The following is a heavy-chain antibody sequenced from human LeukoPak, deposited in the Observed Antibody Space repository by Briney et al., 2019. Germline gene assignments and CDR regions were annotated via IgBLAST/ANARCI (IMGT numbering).Heavy chain of an antibody. CDR3: ARVQTGTRDY. J-gene: IGHJ4*02. CDR2: IIPILGIA. V-gene: IGHV1-69*04. D-gene: IGHD1-1*01. Sequence: ASVKVSCKASGYTFTSYGISWVRQAPGQGLEWMGRIIPILGIANYAQKFQGRVTITADKSTSTAYMELSSLRSEDTAVYYCARVQTGTRDYWGQGTLVTVSS. CDR1: GYTFTSYG.